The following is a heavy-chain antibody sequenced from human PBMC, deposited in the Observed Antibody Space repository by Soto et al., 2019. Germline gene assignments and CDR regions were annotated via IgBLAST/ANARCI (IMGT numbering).Heavy chain of an antibody. CDR3: ATQEVGGSYVYTFDP. V-gene: IGHV4-39*02. Sequence: QLQLQESGPGLVKPSETLSLTCTVSGGSISSSSYYWGWIRQPPGKGLEWIGSIYYSGSTYYNPSPKSRVTITVATSKTHFALKLSSVTAADPAVYYCATQEVGGSYVYTFDPWGQGTLVTVSS. D-gene: IGHD1-26*01. J-gene: IGHJ5*02. CDR2: IYYSGST. CDR1: GGSISSSSYY.